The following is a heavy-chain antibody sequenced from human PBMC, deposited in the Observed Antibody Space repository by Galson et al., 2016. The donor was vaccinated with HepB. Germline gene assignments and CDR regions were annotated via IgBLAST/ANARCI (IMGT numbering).Heavy chain of an antibody. D-gene: IGHD2-15*01. J-gene: IGHJ6*02. Sequence: SLRLSCAASGFTFSDYYMTWVRQAPGKGLEWVSYISSSGSTIYYADSVKGRFTISRDNAKDSLYLQMNSLRAEDTAVYYCARGLHSGVVVVDATPYMDVWGQGTTVTVSS. CDR3: ARGLHSGVVVVDATPYMDV. CDR2: ISSSGSTI. V-gene: IGHV3-11*01. CDR1: GFTFSDYY.